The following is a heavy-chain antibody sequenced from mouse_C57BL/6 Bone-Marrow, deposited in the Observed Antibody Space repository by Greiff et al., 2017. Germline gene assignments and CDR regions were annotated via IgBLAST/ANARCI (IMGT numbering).Heavy chain of an antibody. Sequence: EVQLVESGGDLVKPGGSLKLSCAASGFTFSSYGMSWVRQTPDKRLEWVATISSGGSYTYYPDSVKGRFTISRDNAKNTRYLQMSSLKSEDTAMYYCARHNLYYATDYWGQGTSVTVSS. V-gene: IGHV5-6*01. CDR1: GFTFSSYG. J-gene: IGHJ4*01. CDR2: ISSGGSYT. CDR3: ARHNLYYATDY.